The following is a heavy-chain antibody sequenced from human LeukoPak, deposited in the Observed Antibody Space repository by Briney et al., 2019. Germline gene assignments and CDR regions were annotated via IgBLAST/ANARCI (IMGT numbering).Heavy chain of an antibody. CDR3: TREFMITFGRVIVSDYFDF. CDR1: GFTFGAYA. J-gene: IGHJ4*02. Sequence: GGSLRLSCTASGFTFGAYAMSWFRQAPGKGLEWVGLIRSKAYGGTTEYAASVKGRFTISRDDSKSIAYLQLNSLKTEDTAVYCCTREFMITFGRVIVSDYFDFGGQGTLVTVSS. D-gene: IGHD3-16*02. V-gene: IGHV3-49*03. CDR2: IRSKAYGGTT.